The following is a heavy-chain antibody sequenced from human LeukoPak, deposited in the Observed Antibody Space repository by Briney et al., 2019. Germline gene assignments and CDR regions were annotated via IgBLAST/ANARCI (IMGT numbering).Heavy chain of an antibody. Sequence: SETLSLTCTVSGGSISSYYWSWIRQPPGKGLEWIGYIYYSGSTNYNPSLKSRVTISVDTSKNQFSLKLSSVTAADTAVYYCARTAPRAICDYWGQGTLVTVSS. CDR1: GGSISSYY. CDR2: IYYSGST. CDR3: ARTAPRAICDY. J-gene: IGHJ4*02. V-gene: IGHV4-59*08.